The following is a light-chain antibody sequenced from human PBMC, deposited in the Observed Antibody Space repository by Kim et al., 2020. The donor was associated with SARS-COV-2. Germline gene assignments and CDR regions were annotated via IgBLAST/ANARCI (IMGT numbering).Light chain of an antibody. Sequence: ETVLTQSPGTLSLSPGESATLSCRASQSVSSNYLAWYHQRPGQAPRLLIYLASTRATGAPDRFSGSGSGTDFTLTIRRLEPEDSGVFYCQQYDTSPYTFGQGTQVDI. CDR1: QSVSSNY. CDR3: QQYDTSPYT. CDR2: LAS. J-gene: IGKJ2*01. V-gene: IGKV3-20*01.